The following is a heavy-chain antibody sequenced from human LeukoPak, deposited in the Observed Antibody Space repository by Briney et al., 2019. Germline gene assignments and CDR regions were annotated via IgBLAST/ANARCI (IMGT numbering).Heavy chain of an antibody. D-gene: IGHD6-13*01. V-gene: IGHV1-2*02. CDR3: AKNSSPSLYNWFDP. J-gene: IGHJ5*02. CDR2: INPNSGGT. CDR1: GYTFTGYY. Sequence: VSVKVSCKASGYTFTGYYMHWVRQAPGQGLEWMGWINPNSGGTNYAQKFQGRVTMTRDTSISTAYMELSRLRSDDTAVYYCAKNSSPSLYNWFDPWGQGTLVTVSS.